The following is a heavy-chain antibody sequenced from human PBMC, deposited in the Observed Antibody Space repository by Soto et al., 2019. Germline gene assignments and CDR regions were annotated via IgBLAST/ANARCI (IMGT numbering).Heavy chain of an antibody. CDR2: IYYSGST. CDR3: ARGGITMVRGVIDYYYGMDV. J-gene: IGHJ6*02. V-gene: IGHV4-59*01. Sequence: SETLSLTCTVSGGSISSYYWSWIRQPPGKGLEWIGYIYYSGSTNYNPSLKSRVTISVDTSKNQFSLKLSSVTAADTAVYYCARGGITMVRGVIDYYYGMDVWGQGTTVTVS. CDR1: GGSISSYY. D-gene: IGHD3-10*01.